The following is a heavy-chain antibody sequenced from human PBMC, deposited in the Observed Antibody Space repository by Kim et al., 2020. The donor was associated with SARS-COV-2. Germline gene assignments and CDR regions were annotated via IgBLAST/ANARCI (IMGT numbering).Heavy chain of an antibody. CDR3: ARGDGDYGDKYYYYYYGMDV. V-gene: IGHV3-11*06. J-gene: IGHJ6*02. D-gene: IGHD4-17*01. Sequence: RFTISRDNAKNSLYLQMNSLRAEDTAVYYCARGDGDYGDKYYYYYYGMDVWGQGTTVTVSS.